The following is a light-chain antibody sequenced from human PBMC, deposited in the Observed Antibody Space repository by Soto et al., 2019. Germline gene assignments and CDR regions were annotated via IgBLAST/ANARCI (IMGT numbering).Light chain of an antibody. J-gene: IGLJ1*01. CDR2: EGS. CDR1: SSDVGSYNV. CDR3: CSYAGSSTYV. Sequence: QSALTQPASVSGSPGQSITISCTGTSSDVGSYNVVSWYQQHPGKAPKLMIYEGSKRPSGVSNRFSCSKSGNTASLTISGLQAEDEADYYCCSYAGSSTYVFGTGTKLTVL. V-gene: IGLV2-23*01.